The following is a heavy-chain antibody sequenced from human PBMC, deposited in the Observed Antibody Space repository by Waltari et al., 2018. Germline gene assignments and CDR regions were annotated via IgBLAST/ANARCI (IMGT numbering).Heavy chain of an antibody. CDR1: GGSISSSY. V-gene: IGHV4-59*01. D-gene: IGHD2-2*02. CDR3: ARINIVVVPAAIVRWFDP. Sequence: QVQLQESGPGLVKPSETLSLTCPVSGGSISSSYWSWIRQPPGKGLEWIGYIYYSGSTNYNPSLKSRVTISVDTSKNQFSLKLSSVTAADTAVYYCARINIVVVPAAIVRWFDPWGQGTLVTVSS. J-gene: IGHJ5*02. CDR2: IYYSGST.